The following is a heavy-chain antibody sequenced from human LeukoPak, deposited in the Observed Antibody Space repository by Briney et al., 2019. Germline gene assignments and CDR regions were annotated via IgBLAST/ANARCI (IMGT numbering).Heavy chain of an antibody. CDR3: ARSRSEGRYDY. CDR2: ISSSGSTI. J-gene: IGHJ4*02. CDR1: GFTFSSYE. V-gene: IGHV3-48*03. D-gene: IGHD3-16*02. Sequence: GGSLRLSCAASGFTFSSYEMNWVRQAPGKGLEWVSYISSSGSTIYYADSVKGRFTISRDNSNNTLYLQMNSLRTEDTAVYYCARSRSEGRYDYWGQGTLVTVSS.